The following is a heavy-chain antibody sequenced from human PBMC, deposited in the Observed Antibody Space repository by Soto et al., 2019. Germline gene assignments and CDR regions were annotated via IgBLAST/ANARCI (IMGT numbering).Heavy chain of an antibody. J-gene: IGHJ4*02. CDR1: GGSFSGYY. CDR3: ARYVWGSYRSRPRFDY. Sequence: SETLSLTCAVYGGSFSGYYGSWIRQPPGKGLEWIGEINHSGSTNYNPSLKSPVTISVDTSKNQFSLKLSSVTAADTAVYYCARYVWGSYRSRPRFDYWGQGTLVTVSS. CDR2: INHSGST. V-gene: IGHV4-34*01. D-gene: IGHD3-16*02.